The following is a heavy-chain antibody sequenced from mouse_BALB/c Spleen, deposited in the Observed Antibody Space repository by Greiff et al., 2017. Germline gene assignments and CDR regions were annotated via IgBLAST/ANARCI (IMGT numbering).Heavy chain of an antibody. CDR1: GFTFSSFG. CDR3: ARTFDYYGSSYWYFDV. V-gene: IGHV5-17*02. D-gene: IGHD1-1*01. CDR2: ISSGSSTI. Sequence: EVMLVESGGGLVQPGGSRKLSCAASGFTFSSFGMHWVRQAPEKGLEWVAYISSGSSTIYYADTVKGRFTISRDNPKNTLFLQMTSLRSEDTAMYYCARTFDYYGSSYWYFDVWGAGTTVTVSS. J-gene: IGHJ1*01.